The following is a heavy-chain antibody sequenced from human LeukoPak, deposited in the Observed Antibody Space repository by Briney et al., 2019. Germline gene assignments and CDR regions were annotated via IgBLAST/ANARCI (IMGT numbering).Heavy chain of an antibody. Sequence: PSETLSLTCTVSGGSISSYYWSWIRQPPGQGLEWIGYIYYSGSTNYNPSLKSRVTISVDTSKNQFSLKLSSVTAADMAVYYCARTSGTSFDYWGQGTLVTVSS. V-gene: IGHV4-59*01. CDR1: GGSISSYY. J-gene: IGHJ4*02. CDR3: ARTSGTSFDY. D-gene: IGHD1-14*01. CDR2: IYYSGST.